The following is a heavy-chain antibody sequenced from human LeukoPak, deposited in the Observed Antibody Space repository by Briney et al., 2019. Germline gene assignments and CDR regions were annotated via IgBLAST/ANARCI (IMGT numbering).Heavy chain of an antibody. CDR3: TTDGVATIRWDAFDI. CDR1: GFAFNHAW. CDR2: IKSKTDGGTT. J-gene: IGHJ3*02. D-gene: IGHD5-12*01. V-gene: IGHV3-15*01. Sequence: GGSLRHSCAASGFAFNHAWMSWVRQAPGKGLEWLGRIKSKTDGGTTDYAAPVKGRFTISRDDSKNTLYLQMNSLKTEDTAVYYCTTDGVATIRWDAFDIWGQGTMVTVSS.